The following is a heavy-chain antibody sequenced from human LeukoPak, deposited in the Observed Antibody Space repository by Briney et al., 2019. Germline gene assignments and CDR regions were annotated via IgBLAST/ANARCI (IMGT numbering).Heavy chain of an antibody. Sequence: PSGTLSLTCAVSGGSISSSNWWTGVRQPPGKGLEWIGEIYHSGSTNYSPSLKSRVTTSVDKSKNHFSLTLTSVTAADTAVYYCAKSGDYRFDPWGKGTLVTVSS. CDR2: IYHSGST. D-gene: IGHD7-27*01. CDR1: GGSISSSNW. V-gene: IGHV4-4*02. CDR3: AKSGDYRFDP. J-gene: IGHJ5*02.